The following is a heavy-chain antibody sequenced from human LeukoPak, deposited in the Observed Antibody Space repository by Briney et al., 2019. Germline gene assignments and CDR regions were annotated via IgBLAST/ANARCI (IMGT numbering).Heavy chain of an antibody. V-gene: IGHV3-30*03. J-gene: IGHJ4*02. CDR1: GFTFSSYG. D-gene: IGHD3-22*01. CDR3: ARGYYSDSSGYYSRFDY. CDR2: ISYDGSNK. Sequence: GGSLRLSCAASGFTFSSYGMYWVRQAPGKGLEWVAVISYDGSNKYYADSVKGRFTISRDNSKNTLYLQMNSLRAEDTAVYYCARGYYSDSSGYYSRFDYWGQGTLVTVSS.